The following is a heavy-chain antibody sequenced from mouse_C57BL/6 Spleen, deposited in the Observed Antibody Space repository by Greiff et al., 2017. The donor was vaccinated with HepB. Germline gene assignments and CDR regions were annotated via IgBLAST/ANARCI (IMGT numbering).Heavy chain of an antibody. Sequence: EVQGVESGEGLVKPGGSLKLSCAASGFTFSSYAMSWVRQTPEKRLEWVAYISSGGDYIYYADTVKGRFTISRDNARNTLYRQMSSLKSEDTAMYYCTRGGLLRDAMDYWGQGTSVTVSS. D-gene: IGHD2-3*01. V-gene: IGHV5-9-1*02. J-gene: IGHJ4*01. CDR2: ISSGGDYI. CDR3: TRGGLLRDAMDY. CDR1: GFTFSSYA.